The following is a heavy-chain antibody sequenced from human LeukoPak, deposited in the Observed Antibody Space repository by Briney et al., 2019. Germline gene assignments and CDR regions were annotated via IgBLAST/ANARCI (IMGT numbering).Heavy chain of an antibody. V-gene: IGHV1-18*01. D-gene: IGHD1-7*01. CDR3: AREFKNWHYVLAFDI. CDR1: GYTFTSYD. CDR2: ISTYKGHT. Sequence: GASVKVSCKTSGYTFTSYDLSWVRQAPGQGLEWMGWISTYKGHTNYAQKFQGRVTMTTDTSTSTAYLELRSLRSDDTAVYYCAREFKNWHYVLAFDIWGQGTVVTVSS. J-gene: IGHJ3*02.